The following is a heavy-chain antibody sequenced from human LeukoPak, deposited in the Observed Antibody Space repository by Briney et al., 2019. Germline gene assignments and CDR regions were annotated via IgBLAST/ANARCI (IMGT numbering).Heavy chain of an antibody. V-gene: IGHV1-18*01. J-gene: IGHJ6*02. Sequence: ASVKVSCKASGYTFTDDGFSWVRQAPGQGLEWMGWISPYNGNTKYADTVLGRVTMSTDISTTTAYMELRGLRSDDTAVYYCARIQVNWYGEVTPLSPPNYGMDVWGQGTTVIVSS. CDR3: ARIQVNWYGEVTPLSPPNYGMDV. D-gene: IGHD3-10*01. CDR1: GYTFTDDG. CDR2: ISPYNGNT.